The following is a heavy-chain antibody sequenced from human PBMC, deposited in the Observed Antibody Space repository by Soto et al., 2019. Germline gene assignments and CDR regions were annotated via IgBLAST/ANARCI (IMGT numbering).Heavy chain of an antibody. CDR1: GFTFSSYA. CDR3: AKTYSSRWSIYFDY. D-gene: IGHD6-19*01. Sequence: EVQLLESGGGLVQPGGSLRLSCAASGFTFSSYAMSWVRQAPGKGLEWVSNISGSGGSTYYADSVKGRFTISRDNSKNPLYLQMNSLRAEDTAVYYCAKTYSSRWSIYFDYWGQGTLVTVS. V-gene: IGHV3-23*01. J-gene: IGHJ4*02. CDR2: ISGSGGST.